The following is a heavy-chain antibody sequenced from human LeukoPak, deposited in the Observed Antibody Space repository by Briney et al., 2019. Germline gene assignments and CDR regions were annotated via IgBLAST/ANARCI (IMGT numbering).Heavy chain of an antibody. CDR2: IYYSGST. D-gene: IGHD1-20*01. V-gene: IGHV4-31*03. Sequence: SETLSLTCTVSGGSISSGGYYWSWIRQHPGKGLEWIGYIYYSGSTYYNPSLKSRVTISVDTSKNQFSLKLSSVTAADTAVYYCAGDPGGITGSSKWFDPWGQGTLVTVSS. CDR1: GGSISSGGYY. CDR3: AGDPGGITGSSKWFDP. J-gene: IGHJ5*02.